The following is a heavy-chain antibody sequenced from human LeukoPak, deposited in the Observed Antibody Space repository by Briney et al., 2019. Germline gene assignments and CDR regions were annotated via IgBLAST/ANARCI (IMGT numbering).Heavy chain of an antibody. Sequence: ESGPTLVKPTQTLTLTCTFSGFSLSPSGVGVGWIRQPPGKALERLALIYWNDDKRYSPSLNSRLTITKDTSKNQVVLTMTNMDPVDTATYYCAHSRSIVVVPAAMTCPFDYWGQGTLVTVSS. J-gene: IGHJ4*02. CDR1: GFSLSPSGVG. CDR2: IYWNDDK. CDR3: AHSRSIVVVPAAMTCPFDY. V-gene: IGHV2-5*01. D-gene: IGHD2-2*01.